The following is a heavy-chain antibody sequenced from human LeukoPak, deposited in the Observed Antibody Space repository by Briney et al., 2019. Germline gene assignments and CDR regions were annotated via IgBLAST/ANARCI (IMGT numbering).Heavy chain of an antibody. CDR3: AKGYSSSWYNWFDP. J-gene: IGHJ5*02. D-gene: IGHD6-13*01. CDR1: GFTFSSYA. V-gene: IGHV3-23*01. CDR2: ISGSGGST. Sequence: PGGSLRLSCAASGFTFSSYAMSWVRQAPGKGLEWVSAISGSGGSTYYADSVKGRFTISRDSSKNTLYLQMNSLRAEDTAVYYCAKGYSSSWYNWFDPWGQGTLVTVSS.